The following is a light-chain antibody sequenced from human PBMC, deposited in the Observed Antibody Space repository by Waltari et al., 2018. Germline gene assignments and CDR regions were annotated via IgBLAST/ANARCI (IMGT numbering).Light chain of an antibody. CDR1: SRDVGKYNL. Sequence: QSALTQPASVSGSPGQSITISCTGTSRDVGKYNLVSWYPQHPGKAPKVMIYEVSKRPSGVSNRFSGSKSGNTASLTISGLQAEDEADYYCCSYVRSTWVFGGGTKLTVL. V-gene: IGLV2-23*02. CDR2: EVS. J-gene: IGLJ3*02. CDR3: CSYVRSTWV.